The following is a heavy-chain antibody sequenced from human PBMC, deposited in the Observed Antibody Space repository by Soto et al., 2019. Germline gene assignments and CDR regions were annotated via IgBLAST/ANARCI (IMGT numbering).Heavy chain of an antibody. CDR1: GASITTHY. Sequence: SETQSLTYTVSGASITTHYWSWIRQSPGKGLEWIGYIYYSGSTIYNPSLKSRVTISVDTSKNQFSLKLTNLRSDDTAVYYCATTVIIPDLVDSWGQGTLVTVSS. J-gene: IGHJ4*02. D-gene: IGHD4-17*01. V-gene: IGHV4-59*11. CDR3: ATTVIIPDLVDS. CDR2: IYYSGST.